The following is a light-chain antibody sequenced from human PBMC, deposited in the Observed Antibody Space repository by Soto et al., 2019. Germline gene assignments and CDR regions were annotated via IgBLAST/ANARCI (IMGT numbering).Light chain of an antibody. Sequence: DIQMTQSPSSLSASVGDRVTITCRASQGINNYLAWYQQKPGKVPKLLIEAASTLQSGVPSWFSSSGSGTDFTLTISSLQAEDVVTYYCQKYNSAPWTFGQGTMVDI. CDR2: AAS. CDR3: QKYNSAPWT. V-gene: IGKV1-27*01. CDR1: QGINNY. J-gene: IGKJ1*01.